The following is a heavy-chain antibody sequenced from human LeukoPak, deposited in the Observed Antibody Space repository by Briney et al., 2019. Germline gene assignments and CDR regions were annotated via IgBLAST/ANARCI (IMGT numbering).Heavy chain of an antibody. Sequence: SETLSLTCAVYGASFSGYYWSWIRQPPGKGLEWIGEINHSGSTNYNPSLKSRVTISVDTSKNQFSLKLSSVTAADTAVYYCASRLRYSSSWSKEYFQHWGQGTLVTVSS. J-gene: IGHJ1*01. CDR3: ASRLRYSSSWSKEYFQH. D-gene: IGHD6-13*01. CDR2: INHSGST. CDR1: GASFSGYY. V-gene: IGHV4-34*01.